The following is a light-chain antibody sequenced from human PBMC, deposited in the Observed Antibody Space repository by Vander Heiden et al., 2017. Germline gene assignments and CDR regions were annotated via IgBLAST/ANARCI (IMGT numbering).Light chain of an antibody. CDR3: QQYNSYPWT. CDR2: KAS. V-gene: IGKV1-5*03. CDR1: QSISSW. J-gene: IGKJ1*01. Sequence: DIQMTQSPSTLSASVGDRVTITCRASQSISSWLAWYHQKPGKAPKLLIYKASSLESGVPSRFSGSGSGTEFTLTISSRQPDDFATYYCQQYNSYPWTFGQGTKVEIK.